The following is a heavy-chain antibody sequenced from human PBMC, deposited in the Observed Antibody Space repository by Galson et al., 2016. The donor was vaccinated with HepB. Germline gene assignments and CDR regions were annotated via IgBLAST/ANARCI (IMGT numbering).Heavy chain of an antibody. V-gene: IGHV1-69*10. CDR1: GGTFRNYA. Sequence: SVKVSCKASGGTFRNYAISWVRQAPGQGLEWMGGIIPFLNVTTAAQKFQGRVTITADQSTSTAYMELRSLKSEDTGIYYCARTSYSSSLSVYSDYDLDVWGQGTTVTVSS. J-gene: IGHJ6*02. CDR2: IIPFLNVT. CDR3: ARTSYSSSLSVYSDYDLDV. D-gene: IGHD6-6*01.